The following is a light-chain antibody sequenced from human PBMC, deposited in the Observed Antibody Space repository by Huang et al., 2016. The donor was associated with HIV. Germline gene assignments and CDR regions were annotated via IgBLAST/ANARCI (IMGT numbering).Light chain of an antibody. Sequence: DIQMTQSPSSLSASVGDRVTITCRASQTIYSYINWYQQKHGKAAKLLIYAGSSLQSEVSSRFSGSGSGTDFSLTITSLQPEDFATYYCQQSHNMPWTFGQGTKVEIK. CDR2: AGS. V-gene: IGKV1-39*01. J-gene: IGKJ1*01. CDR1: QTIYSY. CDR3: QQSHNMPWT.